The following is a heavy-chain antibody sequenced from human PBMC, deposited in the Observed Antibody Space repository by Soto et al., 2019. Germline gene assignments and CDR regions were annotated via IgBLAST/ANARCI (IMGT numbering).Heavy chain of an antibody. CDR2: INPDSGGT. J-gene: IGHJ5*02. CDR3: AREMDYYRS. V-gene: IGHV1-2*02. D-gene: IGHD3-22*01. Sequence: QVQLVQSGAEVKKPGASVKVSCKASGYTFTDYYMHWVRQAPGQGLEWMGWINPDSGGTRYAQKFQGRVTMTRGTSITTAYMEISRLRSDDTAVYYCAREMDYYRSWGRGTLVTVSS. CDR1: GYTFTDYY.